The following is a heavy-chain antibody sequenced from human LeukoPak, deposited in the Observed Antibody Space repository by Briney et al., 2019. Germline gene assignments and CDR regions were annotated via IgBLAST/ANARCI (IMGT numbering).Heavy chain of an antibody. CDR3: ARDQFRDSSALDY. CDR2: IWYDGSNK. V-gene: IGHV3-33*01. Sequence: PGGPLRLSCAASGFTFSSYGMHWLRQAPGKGREGVAVIWYDGSNKYYAASVKGRFTISRDNYKSTLYLQMNSLRAEDTAVYYCARDQFRDSSALDYWGQGTLVTVSS. CDR1: GFTFSSYG. J-gene: IGHJ4*02. D-gene: IGHD6-19*01.